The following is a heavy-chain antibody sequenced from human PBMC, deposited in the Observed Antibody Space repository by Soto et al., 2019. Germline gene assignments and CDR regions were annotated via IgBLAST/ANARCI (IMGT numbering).Heavy chain of an antibody. CDR1: GGSISSYY. V-gene: IGHV4-59*01. D-gene: IGHD3-10*01. Sequence: QVQLQESGPGLVTPSETLSLTCTVSGGSISSYYWSWIRQPPGNGLEWIGYSYYSGSTNYNPSLTSRVTISVDTSKNQFSRKLSSVTAADTAVYYCARDLWFGDYYYGMDVWGQGTTVTVSS. CDR3: ARDLWFGDYYYGMDV. J-gene: IGHJ6*02. CDR2: SYYSGST.